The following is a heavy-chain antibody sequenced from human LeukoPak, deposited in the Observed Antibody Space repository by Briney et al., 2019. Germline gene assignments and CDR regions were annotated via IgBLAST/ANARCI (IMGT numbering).Heavy chain of an antibody. CDR2: INPNSGGT. V-gene: IGHV1-2*02. J-gene: IGHJ4*02. D-gene: IGHD2-2*01. CDR1: GYTFTGYY. Sequence: ASVKVSCKASGYTFTGYYMHWVRQAPGQGLEWMGWINPNSGGTNYAQKFQGRVTMTRGTSISTAYMELRRLRSDDPAVYYCARGDIVVVPAADYWGQGTLVTVSS. CDR3: ARGDIVVVPAADY.